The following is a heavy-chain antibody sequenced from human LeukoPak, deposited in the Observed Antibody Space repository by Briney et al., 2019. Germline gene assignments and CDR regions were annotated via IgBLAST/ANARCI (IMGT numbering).Heavy chain of an antibody. V-gene: IGHV3-21*01. D-gene: IGHD3-22*01. Sequence: PGGSLRLSCAASGFTFSSYSMNWVRQAPGKGLEWVSSISTSSSYIYYADSVKGRFTISRDNAKNSLYLQMNSLRAEDTAVYYCARVSYYDSSGYYLRPPVLGAFDIWGQGTMVTVSS. CDR1: GFTFSSYS. CDR2: ISTSSSYI. J-gene: IGHJ3*02. CDR3: ARVSYYDSSGYYLRPPVLGAFDI.